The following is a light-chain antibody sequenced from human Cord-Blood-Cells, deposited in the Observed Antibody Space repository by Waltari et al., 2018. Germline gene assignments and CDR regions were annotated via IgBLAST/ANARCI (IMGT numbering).Light chain of an antibody. V-gene: IGKV3-20*01. CDR3: QQYGSSPPAT. J-gene: IGKJ3*01. Sequence: DIVLTQSPGTLSLSPGERATLSCRASQSVSSSYLAWYQQKPGQAPRLLIYGASSRATGIPDRFSGSGSGTDFTLTISRLEPEDFAVYYCQQYGSSPPATFGPGTKVDIK. CDR1: QSVSSSY. CDR2: GAS.